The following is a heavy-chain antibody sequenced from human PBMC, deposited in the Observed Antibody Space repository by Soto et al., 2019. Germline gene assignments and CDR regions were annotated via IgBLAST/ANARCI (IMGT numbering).Heavy chain of an antibody. Sequence: QVQLVQSGADVRQPGASVKVSCKASGYTFTGAFIHWVRQAPGQGLEWMGWIKPNSGDTKYAQKFQGRVTMTRDTSITTAYMELSRLRSDDTAVYYCARDIGSATTWLDYWGQGTLITVSS. V-gene: IGHV1-2*02. J-gene: IGHJ4*02. CDR2: IKPNSGDT. CDR3: ARDIGSATTWLDY. CDR1: GYTFTGAF. D-gene: IGHD2-2*01.